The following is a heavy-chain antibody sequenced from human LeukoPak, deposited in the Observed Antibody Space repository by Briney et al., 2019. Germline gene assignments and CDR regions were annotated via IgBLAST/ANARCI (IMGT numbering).Heavy chain of an antibody. CDR3: ARDGMGPYGDYGDY. V-gene: IGHV3-48*03. CDR2: ISSSGSTI. J-gene: IGHJ4*02. D-gene: IGHD4-17*01. CDR1: GFTFSSYE. Sequence: GGSLRLSCAASGFTFSSYEMNWVRQAPGKGLEWVSYISSSGSTIYYADSVKGRFTISRDNSKNTLYLQMGSLRAEDMAVYYCARDGMGPYGDYGDYWGQGTLVTVSS.